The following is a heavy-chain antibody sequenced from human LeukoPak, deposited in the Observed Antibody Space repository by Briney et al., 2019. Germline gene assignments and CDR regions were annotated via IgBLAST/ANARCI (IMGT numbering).Heavy chain of an antibody. CDR3: VRDGLQTLWFEPHDAFDI. V-gene: IGHV3-48*01. CDR2: ISSSSSTI. D-gene: IGHD3-10*01. CDR1: GFTFSSYS. Sequence: GGSLRLSCAASGFTFSSYSMNWVRQAPGRGLEWVSYISSSSSTIYYADSVNGRLTISRDNAKNSLYLQMNRLRAEDTAVYYCVRDGLQTLWFEPHDAFDIWGEGTMVTVSS. J-gene: IGHJ3*02.